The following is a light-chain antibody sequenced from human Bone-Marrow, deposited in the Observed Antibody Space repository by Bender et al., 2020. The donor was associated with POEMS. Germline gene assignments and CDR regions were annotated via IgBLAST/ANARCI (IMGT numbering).Light chain of an antibody. Sequence: SYVLTQPPSVSVAPGQTARITCGGNDIGSRSVHWYQQKAGQAPLLVVYDDEGRPSGIHQRFSGSNSDTTATLTIGRVEAGDEADYYCQVWDPNDDVVYVFGTGTKATVL. CDR2: DDE. V-gene: IGLV3-21*02. CDR3: QVWDPNDDVVYV. CDR1: DIGSRS. J-gene: IGLJ1*01.